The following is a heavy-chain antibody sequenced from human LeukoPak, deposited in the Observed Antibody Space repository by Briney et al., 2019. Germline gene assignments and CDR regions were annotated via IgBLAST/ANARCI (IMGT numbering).Heavy chain of an antibody. D-gene: IGHD5-12*01. V-gene: IGHV3-30*02. CDR3: AKDGYSGYDPMRY. J-gene: IGHJ4*02. CDR2: IRYDGNNE. CDR1: GFTFSNYG. Sequence: GGSLRLSCAASGFTFSNYGMHWVRQAPGKGLEWVAFIRYDGNNEYYADSVKGRFTISRDTSKNTLYLQMSSLRAEDTAFYYCAKDGYSGYDPMRYWGQGILVTVSS.